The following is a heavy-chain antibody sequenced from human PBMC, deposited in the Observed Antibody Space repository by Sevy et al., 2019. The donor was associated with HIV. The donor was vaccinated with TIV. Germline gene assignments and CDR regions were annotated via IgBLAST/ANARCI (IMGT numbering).Heavy chain of an antibody. Sequence: GGSLRLSCVASGFNFNNHAMHWVRQAPGKGLEWVAFIRYDGSKEFYADSVKGRFTISRDNSKNTLYLEMNSLRPEDMAVYYCARDRKVLLVVYAIPFDVFDIWGQGTMVTVSS. V-gene: IGHV3-30*02. D-gene: IGHD2-8*02. CDR2: IRYDGSKE. CDR3: ARDRKVLLVVYAIPFDVFDI. CDR1: GFNFNNHA. J-gene: IGHJ3*02.